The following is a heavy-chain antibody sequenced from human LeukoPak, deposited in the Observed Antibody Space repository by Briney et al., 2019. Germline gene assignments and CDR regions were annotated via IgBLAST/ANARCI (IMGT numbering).Heavy chain of an antibody. J-gene: IGHJ4*02. D-gene: IGHD3-3*01. Sequence: GRSLRLSCAASGFTFDDYAMHWVRQAPGKGLGWVSGISWNSGSIGYADSVKGRFTISRDNAKNSLYLQMNSLRAEDTALYYCAKSPNYDFWSGGDYWGQGTLVTVSS. V-gene: IGHV3-9*01. CDR2: ISWNSGSI. CDR1: GFTFDDYA. CDR3: AKSPNYDFWSGGDY.